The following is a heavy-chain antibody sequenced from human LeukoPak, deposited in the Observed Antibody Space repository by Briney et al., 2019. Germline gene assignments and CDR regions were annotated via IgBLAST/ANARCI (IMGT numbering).Heavy chain of an antibody. D-gene: IGHD5-18*01. V-gene: IGHV3-30-3*01. CDR3: ARALYGYGGWFDP. Sequence: GRSLRLSCAASAFTFSSYAMHWVRQAPGKGLEWVAVISYDGSNKYYADSVKGRFTISRDNSKNTLYLQMNSLRAEDTAVYYCARALYGYGGWFDPWGQGTLVTVSS. CDR1: AFTFSSYA. CDR2: ISYDGSNK. J-gene: IGHJ5*02.